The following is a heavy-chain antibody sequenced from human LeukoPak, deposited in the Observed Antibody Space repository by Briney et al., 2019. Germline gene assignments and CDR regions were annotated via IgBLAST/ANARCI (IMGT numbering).Heavy chain of an antibody. D-gene: IGHD6-13*01. CDR3: AKVGQQLALDH. CDR1: GFTFSSSW. CDR2: IKQDGSEI. J-gene: IGHJ4*02. V-gene: IGHV3-7*02. Sequence: SGGSLRLSCAASGFTFSSSWMTWVRQAPGKGLAWVANIKQDGSEIFYVDSVKGRFTMSRDNAKSSLYLQMNSLRAEDTAVYYCAKVGQQLALDHWGQGTVVTVSS.